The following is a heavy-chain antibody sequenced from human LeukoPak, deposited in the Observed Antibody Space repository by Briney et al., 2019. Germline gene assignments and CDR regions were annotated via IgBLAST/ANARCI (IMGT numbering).Heavy chain of an antibody. CDR3: ARDLSLAMPGGFDY. CDR2: ISSGSDYI. J-gene: IGHJ4*02. Sequence: GGSLRLSCAASGFTFRRYSMNWVRKAPGKGLEWDSTISSGSDYIYYADSVRGRFTISRDNFRNSVFLEVNSLRAEDTAMYYCARDLSLAMPGGFDYWGQGILVTVSS. D-gene: IGHD1-26*01. CDR1: GFTFRRYS. V-gene: IGHV3-21*01.